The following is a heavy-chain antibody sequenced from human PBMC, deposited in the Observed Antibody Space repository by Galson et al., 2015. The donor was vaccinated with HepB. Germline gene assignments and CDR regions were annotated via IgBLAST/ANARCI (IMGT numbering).Heavy chain of an antibody. J-gene: IGHJ4*02. D-gene: IGHD4-11*01. CDR2: ISGSAGRS. Sequence: CAASGFTFSSYEMNWVRQAPGKGLEWVSSISGSAGRSHYADSVNGRFTISRDNSKNTLYLQLNSLTVEDTAEYYCARGTYSDYRGFDYWGQGTLVTVSS. V-gene: IGHV3-23*01. CDR1: GFTFSSYE. CDR3: ARGTYSDYRGFDY.